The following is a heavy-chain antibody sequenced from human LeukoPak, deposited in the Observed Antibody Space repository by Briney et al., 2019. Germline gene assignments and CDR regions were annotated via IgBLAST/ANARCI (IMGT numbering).Heavy chain of an antibody. D-gene: IGHD3-10*01. CDR2: TDPSSGNI. V-gene: IGHV1-46*01. CDR3: AREPTDGSCYFDY. CDR1: GYTFTSSY. Sequence: ASVKVSCKASGYTFTSSYMHWVRQAPGQGLEWVGRTDPSSGNIHYAKKFEGRLTVTGDTSTSTVYMDLSSLRFEDTAAYYCAREPTDGSCYFDYWGQGTLVTVSS. J-gene: IGHJ4*02.